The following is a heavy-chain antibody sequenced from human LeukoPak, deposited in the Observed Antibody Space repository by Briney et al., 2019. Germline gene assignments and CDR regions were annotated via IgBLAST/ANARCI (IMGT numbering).Heavy chain of an antibody. CDR1: GFTFSSYA. D-gene: IGHD2-2*01. Sequence: GSLRLSCAASGFTFSSYAMHWVRQAPGKGLEWVAVISYDGSNKYYADSVKGRFTISRDNSKNTLYLQMNSLRAEDTAVYYCARDGEDIVVVPVSYFDYWGQGTLVTVSS. CDR2: ISYDGSNK. V-gene: IGHV3-30*01. J-gene: IGHJ4*02. CDR3: ARDGEDIVVVPVSYFDY.